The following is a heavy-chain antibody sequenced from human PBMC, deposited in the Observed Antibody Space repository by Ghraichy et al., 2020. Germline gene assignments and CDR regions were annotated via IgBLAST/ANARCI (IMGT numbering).Heavy chain of an antibody. Sequence: GGSLRLSCTASGFTFGDYAMSWFRQAPGKGLEWVGFIRSKAYGGTTEYAASVKGRFTISRDDSKSIAYLQMNSLKTEDTAVYYCTRETGGMTTVTTGFDYWGQGTLVTVSP. J-gene: IGHJ4*02. CDR2: IRSKAYGGTT. V-gene: IGHV3-49*03. D-gene: IGHD4-11*01. CDR3: TRETGGMTTVTTGFDY. CDR1: GFTFGDYA.